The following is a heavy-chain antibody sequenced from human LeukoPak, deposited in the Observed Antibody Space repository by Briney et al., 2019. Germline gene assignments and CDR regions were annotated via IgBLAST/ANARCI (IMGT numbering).Heavy chain of an antibody. J-gene: IGHJ6*02. CDR1: GGSFSGYY. CDR2: INHSGST. Sequence: SETLSLTCAVYGGSFSGYYWSWIRQPPGKGLEWIGEINHSGSTNYNPSLKGRVTISVDTSKNQFSLKLSSVTAADTAVYYRARGRLWLLWFGELLGPDYGMDVWGQGTTVTVSS. CDR3: ARGRLWLLWFGELLGPDYGMDV. D-gene: IGHD3-10*01. V-gene: IGHV4-34*01.